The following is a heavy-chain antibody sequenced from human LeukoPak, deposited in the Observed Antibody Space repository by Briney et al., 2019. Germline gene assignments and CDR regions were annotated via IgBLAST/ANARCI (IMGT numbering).Heavy chain of an antibody. CDR1: GYTFTGYY. Sequence: ASVKVSCKASGYTFTGYYMLWVRQAPGQGLEWMGWINPNSGGTNYAQKFQGRVTMTRDTSISTAYMELSRLRSDDTAVYYCARDTTGGYSSPKYYFDYWGQGTLVTVSS. D-gene: IGHD6-13*01. CDR2: INPNSGGT. CDR3: ARDTTGGYSSPKYYFDY. J-gene: IGHJ4*02. V-gene: IGHV1-2*02.